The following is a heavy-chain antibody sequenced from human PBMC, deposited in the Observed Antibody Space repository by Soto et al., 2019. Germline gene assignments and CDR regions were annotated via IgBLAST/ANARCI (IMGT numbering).Heavy chain of an antibody. J-gene: IGHJ4*02. Sequence: QLQLQESGSGLVKPSQTLSLTCAVSGGSISSGGYSSSWIRQPPGKGLEWIGYIYHSGSTYYNPSLKGRFTITVDRFKNQFSLKLSSVTAADPAVYYWAAGGGLPRYYWGQGTLVTVSS. CDR2: IYHSGST. V-gene: IGHV4-30-2*01. CDR3: AAGGGLPRYY. CDR1: GGSISSGGYS. D-gene: IGHD5-12*01.